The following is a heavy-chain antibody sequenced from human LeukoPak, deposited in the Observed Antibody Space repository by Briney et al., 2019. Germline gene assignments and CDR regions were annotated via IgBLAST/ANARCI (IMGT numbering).Heavy chain of an antibody. CDR3: ARMSIATRPGWFDP. CDR1: GFTATSNY. Sequence: PGGSLRLSCAASGFTATSNYMTWVRQAPGKGLEWVSVIYSGGSTYYADSVKGRFTISRDNSKNTLYLQMNSLKTEDTAVYYCARMSIATRPGWFDPWGQGTLVTVSS. V-gene: IGHV3-66*02. CDR2: IYSGGST. J-gene: IGHJ5*02. D-gene: IGHD6-6*01.